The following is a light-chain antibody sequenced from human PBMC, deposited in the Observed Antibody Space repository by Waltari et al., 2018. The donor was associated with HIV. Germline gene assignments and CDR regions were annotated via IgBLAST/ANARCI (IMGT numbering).Light chain of an antibody. J-gene: IGLJ3*02. CDR2: RND. CDR3: AAWDDSANGPV. V-gene: IGLV1-44*01. Sequence: QSVLTQPPSASGTPGQRVTISCSGSISNIGRNTVNWYQHLPGTAPKLLIYRNDQRPSGVPDRISASKSGTSASLGISGLQSEDEADYYCAAWDDSANGPVFGGGTKLSVL. CDR1: ISNIGRNT.